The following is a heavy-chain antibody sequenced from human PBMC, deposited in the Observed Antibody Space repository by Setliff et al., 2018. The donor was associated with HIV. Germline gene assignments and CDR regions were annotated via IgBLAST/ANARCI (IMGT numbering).Heavy chain of an antibody. CDR1: GYTFHYYD. CDR3: AKDPAVNAYGDYPLGGMDV. Sequence: ASVKVSCKASGYTFHYYDIHWVRQAPGQGLEWMGRITAGNGDTKYSQKFQDRVTLTSDMSANTVYMDLTTLRSEDTAVYYCAKDPAVNAYGDYPLGGMDVWGKGTTVTVSS. D-gene: IGHD4-17*01. J-gene: IGHJ6*04. CDR2: ITAGNGDT. V-gene: IGHV1-3*01.